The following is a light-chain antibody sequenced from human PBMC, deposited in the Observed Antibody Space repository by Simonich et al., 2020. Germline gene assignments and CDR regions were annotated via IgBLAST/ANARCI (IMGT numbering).Light chain of an antibody. CDR2: DVS. V-gene: IGLV2-14*03. CDR3: SSYTSSSTVV. Sequence: QSALTQPASVSGSPGQSINISCTGTSSDVGGYNYDSWYQQHPGKAPKLMIYDVSNRPSGVSNRFSGSKSGSTASLTISGLQAEDEADYYCSSYTSSSTVVFGGGTKLTVL. J-gene: IGLJ2*01. CDR1: SSDVGGYNY.